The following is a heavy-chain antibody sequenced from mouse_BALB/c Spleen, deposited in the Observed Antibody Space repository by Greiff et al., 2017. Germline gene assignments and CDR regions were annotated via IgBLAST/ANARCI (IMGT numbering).Heavy chain of an antibody. CDR3: ASDYYGSSYGFAY. J-gene: IGHJ3*01. Sequence: DVKLVESGGGLVKPGGSLKLSCAASGFTFSDYYMYWVRQTPEKRLEWVATISDGGSYTYYPDSVKGRFTISRDNAKNNLYLQMSSLKSEDTAMYYCASDYYGSSYGFAYWGQGTLVTVSA. CDR2: ISDGGSYT. V-gene: IGHV5-4*02. CDR1: GFTFSDYY. D-gene: IGHD1-1*01.